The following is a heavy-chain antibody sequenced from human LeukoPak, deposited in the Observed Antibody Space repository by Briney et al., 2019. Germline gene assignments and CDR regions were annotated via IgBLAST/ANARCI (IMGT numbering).Heavy chain of an antibody. J-gene: IGHJ3*02. CDR1: GGSISSYY. Sequence: SETLSLACTVSGGSISSYYWSWIRQPPGEGLEWIGYIYYSGSTNYNPSLKSRVTISVDTSKNQFSLKLSSVTAADTAVYYCARYCSGGSCYARNAFDIWGQGTMVTVSS. V-gene: IGHV4-59*08. CDR3: ARYCSGGSCYARNAFDI. D-gene: IGHD2-15*01. CDR2: IYYSGST.